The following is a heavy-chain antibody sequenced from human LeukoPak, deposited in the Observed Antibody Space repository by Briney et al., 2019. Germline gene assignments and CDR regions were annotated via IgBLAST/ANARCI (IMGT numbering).Heavy chain of an antibody. CDR3: ARGDGDGYNFGY. CDR1: GYTFTGYY. Sequence: ASVKVSCKASGYTFTGYYMHWVRQAPGQGLEWMGWINPNSGGTNYAQKFQGRVTMTRDTSISTAYMELSRLRSDDTVVYYCARGDGDGYNFGYWGQGTLVTVSS. V-gene: IGHV1-2*02. CDR2: INPNSGGT. J-gene: IGHJ4*02. D-gene: IGHD5-24*01.